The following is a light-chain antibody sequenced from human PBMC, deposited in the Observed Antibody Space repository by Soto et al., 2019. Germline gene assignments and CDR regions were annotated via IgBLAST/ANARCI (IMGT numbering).Light chain of an antibody. CDR1: SPNIGSNA. Sequence: QPVLTQPPSVYGAPGETVTISCSGSSPNIGSNAVNWYQQVPATAPKLLIYSNDQRPSGVPDRFSASKSGTSASLAISGLQSEDEADYSCATWDDSLNGPVFGGGTKLTVL. V-gene: IGLV1-44*01. CDR2: SND. J-gene: IGLJ2*01. CDR3: ATWDDSLNGPV.